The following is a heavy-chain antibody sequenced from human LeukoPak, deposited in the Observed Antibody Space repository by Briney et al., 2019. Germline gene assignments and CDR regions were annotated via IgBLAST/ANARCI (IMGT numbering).Heavy chain of an antibody. D-gene: IGHD3-10*01. CDR2: IYSGGST. CDR1: GFTVSSSY. V-gene: IGHV3-53*01. Sequence: GGSLRLSCAASGFTVSSSYMNWVRQAPGKGLERVSVIYSGGSTYYADSVKGRFTISRDNSKNTLYLQMNSLRAEDTAVYYCARDPPGSGSYYNWGQGTLVTVSS. CDR3: ARDPPGSGSYYN. J-gene: IGHJ4*02.